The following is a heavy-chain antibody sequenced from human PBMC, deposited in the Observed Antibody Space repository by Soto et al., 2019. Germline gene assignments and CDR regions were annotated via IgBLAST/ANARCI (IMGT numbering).Heavy chain of an antibody. V-gene: IGHV4-59*01. Sequence: SETLSLTCTVSGGSISSYYWSWIRQPPGKGLEWIGYIYYSGSTNYNPSLKSRVTISVDTSKNQFSLKLSSVTAADTAVYYCARSPRPIWFGELFIYGMDVWGQGTTVTVSS. CDR3: ARSPRPIWFGELFIYGMDV. CDR1: GGSISSYY. CDR2: IYYSGST. J-gene: IGHJ6*02. D-gene: IGHD3-10*01.